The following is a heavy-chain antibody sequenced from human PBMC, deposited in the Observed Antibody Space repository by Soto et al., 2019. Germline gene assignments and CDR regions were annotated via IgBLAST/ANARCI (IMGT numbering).Heavy chain of an antibody. D-gene: IGHD5-18*01. Sequence: PSETLSLTCAVYHGSFSFYYWSWIRQTPGQGLEWIGEINHSGTTAYNPSLRGRVSIFVDTSKSQFSLNLTSVTAADTAVYFCASGRPSRKYNYGYWLDPWGPGTLVTVSS. CDR2: INHSGTT. V-gene: IGHV4-34*01. CDR1: HGSFSFYY. CDR3: ASGRPSRKYNYGYWLDP. J-gene: IGHJ5*02.